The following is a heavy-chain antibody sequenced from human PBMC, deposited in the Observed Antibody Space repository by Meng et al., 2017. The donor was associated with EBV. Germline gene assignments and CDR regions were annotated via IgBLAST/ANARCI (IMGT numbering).Heavy chain of an antibody. CDR3: GRVGIAVAGKGDY. Sequence: VVELWAMVKKCGGAVKVSCKASGYTFTGYYLPWVRQDPGQGFEWMGRINPNSGGKNYAKKFRGRVSMTRDTSISTAYMELSRLRYDDTAVYSCGRVGIAVAGKGDYWGQGTLVTVSS. CDR1: GYTFTGYY. CDR2: INPNSGGK. D-gene: IGHD6-19*01. J-gene: IGHJ4*02. V-gene: IGHV1-2*06.